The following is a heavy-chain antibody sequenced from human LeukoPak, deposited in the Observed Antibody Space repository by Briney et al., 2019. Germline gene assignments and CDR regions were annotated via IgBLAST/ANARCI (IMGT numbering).Heavy chain of an antibody. J-gene: IGHJ6*03. CDR3: ARDCDTDYYYMDV. Sequence: ASVKVSCKASGYTFTGYYMHWVRQAPGQGLEWMGWINPNSGGTNYAQKFQGRVTMTRDTSISTAYMELSRLRSDDTAVYYCARDCDTDYYYMDVWGKGTTVTVSS. CDR1: GYTFTGYY. V-gene: IGHV1-2*02. D-gene: IGHD2-21*01. CDR2: INPNSGGT.